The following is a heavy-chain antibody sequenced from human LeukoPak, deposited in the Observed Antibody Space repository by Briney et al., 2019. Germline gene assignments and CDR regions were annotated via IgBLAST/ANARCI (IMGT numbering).Heavy chain of an antibody. CDR2: INHSGST. V-gene: IGHV4-34*01. J-gene: IGHJ5*02. D-gene: IGHD2-2*01. Sequence: GSLILSCSASGFTFISYSMNWVRQPPAKGLEWIGEINHSGSTNYHPSLKSRVTISVDTSKNQFSLKLSSVTAADTAVYYCARDVVVPAQRRNWFDPWGQGTLVTVSS. CDR1: GFTFISYS. CDR3: ARDVVVPAQRRNWFDP.